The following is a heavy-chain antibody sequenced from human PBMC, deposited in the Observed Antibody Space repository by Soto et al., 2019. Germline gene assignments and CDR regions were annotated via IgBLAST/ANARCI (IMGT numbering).Heavy chain of an antibody. CDR1: GISLRNGRLG. V-gene: IGHV2-26*01. D-gene: IGHD2-2*01. CDR2: IVSNDEK. Sequence: QVTLKDSGPVMVKPTETLTLTCTVSGISLRNGRLGVSWIRQPPGKALEWLAHIVSNDEKSYNTSLRNRLTISKDTSKSQVVLTMTNVDPVDSATYCCALIKDCSRTDCYLASFDPWGQGTLVTVSS. CDR3: ALIKDCSRTDCYLASFDP. J-gene: IGHJ5*02.